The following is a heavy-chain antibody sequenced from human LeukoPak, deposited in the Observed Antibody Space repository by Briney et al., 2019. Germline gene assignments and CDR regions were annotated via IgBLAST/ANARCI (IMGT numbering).Heavy chain of an antibody. CDR1: GFTFSSYA. J-gene: IGHJ3*02. V-gene: IGHV3-30*04. Sequence: GGSLRLSCAATGFTFSSYAMHWVRQAPGKGLEGVAVISYDGSNKYYADSVKGRFTISRDNSKNTLYLQMNSLRAEDTAVYYCARDQVTTVTTDAFDIWGQGTMVTVSS. D-gene: IGHD4-17*01. CDR2: ISYDGSNK. CDR3: ARDQVTTVTTDAFDI.